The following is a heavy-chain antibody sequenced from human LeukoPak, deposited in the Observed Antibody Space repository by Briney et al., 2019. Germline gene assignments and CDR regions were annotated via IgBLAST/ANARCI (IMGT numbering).Heavy chain of an antibody. CDR3: ARVRDSSGWYPDAFDI. CDR2: INSDGSST. J-gene: IGHJ3*02. V-gene: IGHV3-74*01. CDR1: GFTFSSYW. Sequence: GGSLRLSCAASGFTFSSYWMHWVRQAPGKGLVWVSRINSDGSSTSCADSVKGRFTISRDNAKNTLYLQMNSLRAEDTAVYYCARVRDSSGWYPDAFDIWGQGTMVTVSS. D-gene: IGHD6-19*01.